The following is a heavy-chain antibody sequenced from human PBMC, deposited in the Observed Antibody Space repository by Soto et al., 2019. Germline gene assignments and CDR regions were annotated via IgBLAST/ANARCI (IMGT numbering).Heavy chain of an antibody. CDR1: GGTFSSYA. J-gene: IGHJ4*02. CDR3: ARVLRIAAAADGGFDY. V-gene: IGHV1-69*01. Sequence: QVQLVQSGAEVKKPGSSVKVSCKASGGTFSSYAISWVRQAPGQGLEWMEGIIPIFGTANYAQKFQGRVTITADESTSTAYMERSSLRSEDTAVYYCARVLRIAAAADGGFDYWGQGTLVTVSS. CDR2: IIPIFGTA. D-gene: IGHD6-13*01.